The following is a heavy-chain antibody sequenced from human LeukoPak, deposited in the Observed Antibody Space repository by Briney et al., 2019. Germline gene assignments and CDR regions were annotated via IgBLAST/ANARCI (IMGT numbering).Heavy chain of an antibody. CDR3: ARANFLPDAFDI. J-gene: IGHJ3*02. CDR1: GGSISSYY. Sequence: SETLSLTCTVSGGSISSYYWSWIRQPPGKGLEWIGYIYYSGSTNYNPSLKSRVTISVDTSKNQFSLKLSSVTAADTAVYYCARANFLPDAFDIWGQGTMATVSS. V-gene: IGHV4-59*01. CDR2: IYYSGST.